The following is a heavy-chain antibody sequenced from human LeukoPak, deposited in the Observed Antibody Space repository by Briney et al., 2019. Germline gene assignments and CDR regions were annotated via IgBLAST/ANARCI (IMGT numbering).Heavy chain of an antibody. J-gene: IGHJ4*02. CDR1: GFTFTRDW. CDR3: ATLDTAMVTNLGY. CDR2: IKQDGSEK. D-gene: IGHD5-18*01. Sequence: GGSLRLSCAASGFTFTRDWMSWVRQAPGKGLEWVAMIKQDGSEKHYVDSVKGRFTISSDNTKNSLYLQMNSLRAEDTALYYCATLDTAMVTNLGYWGQGTLVTVSS. V-gene: IGHV3-7*01.